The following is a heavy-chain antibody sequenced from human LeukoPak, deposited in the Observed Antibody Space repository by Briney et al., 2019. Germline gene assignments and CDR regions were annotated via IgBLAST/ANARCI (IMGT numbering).Heavy chain of an antibody. D-gene: IGHD3-10*01. CDR3: ARDRWELLLWFGEMNHPNYGLDV. J-gene: IGHJ6*02. CDR1: GFTFSSYA. V-gene: IGHV3-30-3*01. Sequence: GGSLRLSCAASGFTFSSYAMHWVRQAPGKGLEWVAVISYDGSNKYYADSVKGRFTISRDNSKNTLYLQMNSLRAEDTAVYYCARDRWELLLWFGEMNHPNYGLDVWGQGTTVTVSS. CDR2: ISYDGSNK.